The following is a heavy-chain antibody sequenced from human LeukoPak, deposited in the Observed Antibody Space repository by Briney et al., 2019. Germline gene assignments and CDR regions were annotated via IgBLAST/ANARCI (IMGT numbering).Heavy chain of an antibody. V-gene: IGHV4-34*01. CDR3: ARGYLIIHY. J-gene: IGHJ4*02. CDR1: CGSFSGYY. CDR2: INHSGST. D-gene: IGHD2-2*02. Sequence: KPSETLSLTYAVYCGSFSGYYWSWIRQPPRKGLEWNGEINHSGSTNYNPSLKRRVTISVDTSKNQFSLKLSSVTAADTAVYYCARGYLIIHYWGQGTLVTVSS.